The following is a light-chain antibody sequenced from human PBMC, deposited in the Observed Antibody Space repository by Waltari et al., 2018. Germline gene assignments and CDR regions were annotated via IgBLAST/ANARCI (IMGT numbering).Light chain of an antibody. V-gene: IGKV1-39*01. CDR1: QSISSY. CDR2: AAS. J-gene: IGKJ2*01. CDR3: QQSYSTPLMYT. Sequence: DIQMTQSPSSLSASVGDRVTITCRASQSISSYLNWYQQKPGKAPKLLIYAASSLQSGVTSRFSGSGSGTDFTLTISSLQPEDFATYYCQQSYSTPLMYTFGQGTKLEI.